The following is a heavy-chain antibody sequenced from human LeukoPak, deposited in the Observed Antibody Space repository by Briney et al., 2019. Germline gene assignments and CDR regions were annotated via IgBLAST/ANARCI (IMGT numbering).Heavy chain of an antibody. CDR2: INPNSGGT. V-gene: IGHV1-2*02. D-gene: IGHD4-11*01. J-gene: IGHJ4*02. CDR3: ARQESGDDYSNYHDY. Sequence: ASVKVSCKASGYTFTGYYMHWVRQAPGQGLEWMGWINPNSGGTNYAQKFQGRVTMTRDTSISTAYMELSRLRSDDTAVYYCARQESGDDYSNYHDYWGQGTLVTVSS. CDR1: GYTFTGYY.